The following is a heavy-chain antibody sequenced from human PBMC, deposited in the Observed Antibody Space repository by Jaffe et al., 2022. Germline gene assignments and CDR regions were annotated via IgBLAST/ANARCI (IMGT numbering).Heavy chain of an antibody. V-gene: IGHV1-18*01. Sequence: QVQLVQSGAEVKKPGASVKVSCKASGYTFTSYGISWVRQAPGQGLEWMGWISAYNGNTNYAQKLQGRVTMTTDTSTSTAYMELRSLRSDDTAVYYCARDPRRYCSGGSCSLGPFDYWGQGTLVTVSS. CDR1: GYTFTSYG. D-gene: IGHD2-15*01. CDR2: ISAYNGNT. CDR3: ARDPRRYCSGGSCSLGPFDY. J-gene: IGHJ4*02.